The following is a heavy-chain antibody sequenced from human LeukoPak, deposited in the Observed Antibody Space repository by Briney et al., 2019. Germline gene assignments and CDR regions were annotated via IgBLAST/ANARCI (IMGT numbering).Heavy chain of an antibody. V-gene: IGHV1-69*13. CDR2: IIPIFGTA. J-gene: IGHJ4*02. CDR1: GGTFSSYA. D-gene: IGHD5-12*01. Sequence: ASVKVSCKASGGTFSSYAISWVRQSPGQGLEWMGGIIPIFGTANYAQKFQGRVTITADESTSTAYMELSSLRSEDTAVYYCARDGYSGYDGGWGQGTLVTVSS. CDR3: ARDGYSGYDGG.